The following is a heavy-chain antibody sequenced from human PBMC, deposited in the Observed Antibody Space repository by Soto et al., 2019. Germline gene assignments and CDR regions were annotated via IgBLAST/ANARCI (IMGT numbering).Heavy chain of an antibody. CDR3: AGVRQDANRIAVAVVY. D-gene: IGHD6-19*01. Sequence: QVQLVQSGAEVKKPGASVKVSCKASGYTFTSYGISWVRQAPGQGLEWMGWISAYNGNTNYAQKLQGRVTMTTDTSPSTGYMELRSLRAHDTAVYYCAGVRQDANRIAVAVVYWGQGTLVTVSS. V-gene: IGHV1-18*01. J-gene: IGHJ4*02. CDR1: GYTFTSYG. CDR2: ISAYNGNT.